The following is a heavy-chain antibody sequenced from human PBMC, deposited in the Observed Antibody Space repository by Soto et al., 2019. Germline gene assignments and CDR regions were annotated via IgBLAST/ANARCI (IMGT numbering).Heavy chain of an antibody. J-gene: IGHJ4*02. CDR1: GFTFSSYE. D-gene: IGHD1-26*01. CDR2: ISSSGSTI. CDR3: ARDLAPDSGSYSPYFDY. Sequence: PGGSLRLSCAASGFTFSSYEMNWVRQAPGKGLEWVSYISSSGSTIYYADSVKGRFTISRDNAKNSLYLQMNSLRAEDTAVYYCARDLAPDSGSYSPYFDYWGQGTLVTVS. V-gene: IGHV3-48*03.